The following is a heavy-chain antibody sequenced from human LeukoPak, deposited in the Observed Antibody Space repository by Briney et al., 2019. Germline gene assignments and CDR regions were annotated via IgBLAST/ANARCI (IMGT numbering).Heavy chain of an antibody. CDR2: MNPNSGNT. CDR3: ARASGSGRNWFDP. CDR1: GYTFASYD. D-gene: IGHD3-10*01. Sequence: ASVKVSCKASGYTFASYDINWVRQATGQGLEWMGWMNPNSGNTGYAQKFQGRVTMTRNTSISTAYMELSSLRSEDTAAYYCARASGSGRNWFDPWGQGTLVTVSS. J-gene: IGHJ5*02. V-gene: IGHV1-8*01.